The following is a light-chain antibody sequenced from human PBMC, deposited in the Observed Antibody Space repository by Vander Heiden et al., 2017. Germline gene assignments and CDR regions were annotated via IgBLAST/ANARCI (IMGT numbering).Light chain of an antibody. CDR1: QTISNW. J-gene: IGKJ1*01. CDR2: EAS. Sequence: DIQMTQSPSILSASVGDRVTITCRASQTISNWLAWYQVKPGEAPKLLIREASSLERGVPLRFSGGGSGTDFTLTISSLQPDDFATYYCQQYNRAWTFGQGT. V-gene: IGKV1-5*03. CDR3: QQYNRAWT.